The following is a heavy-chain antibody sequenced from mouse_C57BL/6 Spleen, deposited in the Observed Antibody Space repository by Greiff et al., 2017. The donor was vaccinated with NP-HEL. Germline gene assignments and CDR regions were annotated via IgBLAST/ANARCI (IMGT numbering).Heavy chain of an antibody. V-gene: IGHV2-9-1*01. CDR1: GFSLTSYA. CDR3: ARYGPYFDY. J-gene: IGHJ2*01. D-gene: IGHD1-1*01. Sequence: QVQLKESGPGLVAPSQSLSITCTVSGFSLTSYAISWVRQPPGKGLEWLGVLWTGGGTNYNSALKSRLSISKDNSKSQVFLKMNSLQTDDTARYYCARYGPYFDYWGQGTTLTVSS. CDR2: LWTGGGT.